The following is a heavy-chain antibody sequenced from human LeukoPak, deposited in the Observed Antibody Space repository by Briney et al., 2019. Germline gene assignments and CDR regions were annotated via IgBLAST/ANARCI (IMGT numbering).Heavy chain of an antibody. V-gene: IGHV5-51*01. CDR3: ARRIAGGGVDY. CDR1: GSSFTTYW. D-gene: IGHD6-13*01. Sequence: GESLQISCKGSGSSFTTYWIGWVRQLPGKGEEWMGIIYPSDSDTRSSPSFQGQVTISADKSINTADRSINTACLQWTSLRASDTAMYYCARRIAGGGVDYWGQGTLVTVSS. J-gene: IGHJ4*02. CDR2: IYPSDSDT.